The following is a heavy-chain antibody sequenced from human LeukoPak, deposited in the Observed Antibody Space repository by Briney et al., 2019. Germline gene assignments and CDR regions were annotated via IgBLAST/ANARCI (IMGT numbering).Heavy chain of an antibody. V-gene: IGHV3-7*01. J-gene: IGHJ4*02. CDR3: ARDAAPGLFDY. CDR1: GFIFSNYW. Sequence: GSLRLSCAASGFIFSNYWMSWVRQAPGKGLEWVANIKQDGSEKYYVDSVKGRFTISRDNAKHSLYLQVNSLRVEDTAVYYCARDAAPGLFDYWGQGTLVTVSS. D-gene: IGHD6-13*01. CDR2: IKQDGSEK.